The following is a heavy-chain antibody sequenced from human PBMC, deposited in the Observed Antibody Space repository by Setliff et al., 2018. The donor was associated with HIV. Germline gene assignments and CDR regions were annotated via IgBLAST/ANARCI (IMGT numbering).Heavy chain of an antibody. CDR2: IIPIFGTP. CDR1: GGTFSTYA. V-gene: IGHV1-69*13. J-gene: IGHJ6*03. CDR3: ARGPGAAVYYYYMDV. D-gene: IGHD1-26*01. Sequence: SVKVSCKASGGTFSTYAVSWVRRAPGHGLEWMGGIIPIFGTPNYAQKFQGRVTITADESAGTAYMELSSLRSEDTAVYYCARGPGAAVYYYYMDVWGKGTTVTVSS.